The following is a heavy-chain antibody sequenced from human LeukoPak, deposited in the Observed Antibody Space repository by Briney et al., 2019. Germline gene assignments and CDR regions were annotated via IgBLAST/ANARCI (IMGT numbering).Heavy chain of an antibody. CDR3: ARDILTGYYDY. Sequence: GGSLRLSCAASGFTFSSYWMSWVRQAPGKGLEWVANIKQDGSEKYYVDSVKGRFTISRDNAKNSLYVQMNSLRAEDTAIYYCARDILTGYYDYWGQGTLVTVSS. D-gene: IGHD3-9*01. CDR2: IKQDGSEK. J-gene: IGHJ4*02. CDR1: GFTFSSYW. V-gene: IGHV3-7*01.